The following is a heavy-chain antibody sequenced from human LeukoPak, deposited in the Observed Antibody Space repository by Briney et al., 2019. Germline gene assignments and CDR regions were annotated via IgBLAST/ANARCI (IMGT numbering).Heavy chain of an antibody. D-gene: IGHD1-26*01. J-gene: IGHJ5*02. CDR2: ISYDGSNK. Sequence: PGRSLRLSCAASGFTFSSYAMHWVRQAPGKGLEWVAVISYDGSNKYYADSVKGRFTISRDNSKNTLYLQMSSLRAEDTAVYYCARDPGIVGATDWFDPWGQGTLVTVSS. CDR1: GFTFSSYA. CDR3: ARDPGIVGATDWFDP. V-gene: IGHV3-30-3*01.